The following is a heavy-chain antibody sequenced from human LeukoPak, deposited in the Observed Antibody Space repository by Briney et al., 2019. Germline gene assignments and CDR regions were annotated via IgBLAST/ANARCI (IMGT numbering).Heavy chain of an antibody. Sequence: GGSLRLSCAGSGFTFSSYEMNWVRRAPGKGLEWVSYISSGGSTIYYADSVKGRFTISRDNAKNSLYLQMNSLRAEDTAVYYCAGYSSGAQYYFDYWGQGTLVTVSS. J-gene: IGHJ4*02. CDR3: AGYSSGAQYYFDY. V-gene: IGHV3-48*03. CDR1: GFTFSSYE. CDR2: ISSGGSTI. D-gene: IGHD2-21*01.